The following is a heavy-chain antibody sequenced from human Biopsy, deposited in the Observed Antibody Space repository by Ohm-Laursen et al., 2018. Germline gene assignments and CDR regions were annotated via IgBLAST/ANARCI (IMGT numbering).Heavy chain of an antibody. CDR1: GYSFTSYA. Sequence: ASVKVSCKASGYSFTSYAISWVRQAPGQGLEWMGWINPGNGDIHYAQKLQGRVTMTTDTSTTTAYMELRSLTSDDTALYYCALGGIRFLEWPGDFFNYWGQGTLVTVSS. CDR2: INPGNGDI. D-gene: IGHD3-3*01. J-gene: IGHJ4*02. V-gene: IGHV1-18*01. CDR3: ALGGIRFLEWPGDFFNY.